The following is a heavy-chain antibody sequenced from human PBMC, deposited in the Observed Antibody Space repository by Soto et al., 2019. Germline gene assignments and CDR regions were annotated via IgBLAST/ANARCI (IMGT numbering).Heavy chain of an antibody. V-gene: IGHV3-15*07. J-gene: IGHJ6*02. CDR2: IKRESDGGTT. Sequence: EVQLVESGGGLVKPGGSLRLACAPSGFTLRTAWMNWVRQAPGKGLEWVGRIKRESDGGTTDYGVSVRGRFTTSRDESQNTLYLQMNSLGTEDTAVYYCATEPYFYDSSGVDVWGQGTTVTVSS. CDR3: ATEPYFYDSSGVDV. CDR1: GFTLRTAW.